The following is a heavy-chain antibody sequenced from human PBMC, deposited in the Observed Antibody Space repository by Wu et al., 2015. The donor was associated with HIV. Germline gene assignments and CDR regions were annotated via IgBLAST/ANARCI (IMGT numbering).Heavy chain of an antibody. Sequence: QVQLVQSGAEVKKPGASVKVSCKASGYTFTGYYMHWVRQAPGQGLEWMGWINPNSGGTNYAQKFQGRVTMTRDTSISTAYMELSRLRSDDTAVYYCARSSHYDILTGNRVGMDVWGQGTTVTVS. J-gene: IGHJ6*02. D-gene: IGHD3-9*01. CDR1: GYTFTGYY. CDR3: ARSSHYDILTGNRVGMDV. V-gene: IGHV1-2*02. CDR2: INPNSGGT.